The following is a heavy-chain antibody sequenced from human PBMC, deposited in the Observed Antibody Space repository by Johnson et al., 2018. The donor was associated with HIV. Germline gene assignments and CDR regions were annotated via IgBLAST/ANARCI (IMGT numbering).Heavy chain of an antibody. D-gene: IGHD3-3*01. CDR2: IRYDGSNK. CDR1: GFTFSSYG. CDR3: AKDQWITIFGVVAAFDI. J-gene: IGHJ3*02. Sequence: QVQLVESGGGVVQPGGSLRLSCAASGFTFSSYGMHWVRQAPGKGLEWVAFIRYDGSNKYYADSVKGRFTISRDNSKNTLYLQMNSLRAEDTALYYCAKDQWITIFGVVAAFDIWGQGTMVTVSS. V-gene: IGHV3-30*02.